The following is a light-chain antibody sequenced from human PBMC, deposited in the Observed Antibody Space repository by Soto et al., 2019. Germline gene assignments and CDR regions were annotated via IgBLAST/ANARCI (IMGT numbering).Light chain of an antibody. V-gene: IGLV6-57*01. CDR1: SGSIASNY. Sequence: NFMLTQPHSVSESPGKTVTISCTRSSGSIASNYVQWYQQRPGSSPTTVIYEDNQRPSGVPARFSGSIDSSSNSASLTISGLKTEDEADYYCQSYDSSNQGVFCGGTKLTVL. J-gene: IGLJ3*02. CDR2: EDN. CDR3: QSYDSSNQGV.